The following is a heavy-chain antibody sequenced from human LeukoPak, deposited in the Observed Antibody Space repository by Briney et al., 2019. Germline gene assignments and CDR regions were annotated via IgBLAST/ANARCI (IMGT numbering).Heavy chain of an antibody. CDR3: ARAPNPSYFDY. CDR1: GGSISSYY. J-gene: IGHJ4*02. Sequence: SETLSLTCTVSGGSISSYYWGWIRQPPGKGLEWIGSIYYSGSTYYNPSLKSRVTISVDTSKNQFSLKLSSVTAADAAVYYCARAPNPSYFDYWGQGTLVTVSS. CDR2: IYYSGST. V-gene: IGHV4-39*07.